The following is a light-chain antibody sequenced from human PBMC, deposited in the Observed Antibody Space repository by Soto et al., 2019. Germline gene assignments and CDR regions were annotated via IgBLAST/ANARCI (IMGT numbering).Light chain of an antibody. CDR2: SND. CDR3: AAWDGSLKGYV. Sequence: QSVLTQPPSASGTPGQRVTISCSGRSSNIGSNTVNWYQQLPGTAPKLLIYSNDQRPSGVPDRFSGSKSGTSAPLAISGLQSEDEADYYCAAWDGSLKGYVFGTGTKLTVL. V-gene: IGLV1-44*01. CDR1: SSNIGSNT. J-gene: IGLJ1*01.